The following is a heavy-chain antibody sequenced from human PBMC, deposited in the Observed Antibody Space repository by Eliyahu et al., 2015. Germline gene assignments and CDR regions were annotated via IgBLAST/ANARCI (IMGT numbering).Heavy chain of an antibody. CDR2: IKPDGSEK. CDR1: GFTFSXDW. Sequence: EVQLVESGGGLVQPGGSLRLSXAASGFTFSXDWXXGVXQAPGKGLEWVANIKPDGSEKYYVDSVKGRFTISRDNAKNSLYLQMNSLRAEDTAVYYCARGGSWGGDHWGQGALVTVSS. V-gene: IGHV3-7*03. J-gene: IGHJ4*02. CDR3: ARGGSWGGDH. D-gene: IGHD3-16*01.